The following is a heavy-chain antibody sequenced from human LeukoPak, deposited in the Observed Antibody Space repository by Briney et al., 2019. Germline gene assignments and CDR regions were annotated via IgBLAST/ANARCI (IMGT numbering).Heavy chain of an antibody. J-gene: IGHJ3*02. Sequence: ASLTLSCKASGYTFTNYYIHWVRQAPGQGLEWIGWINSNRSSTNYAHKFQGRVTMPRDTPISTAYMELRSVRSDDTAVYYCAREHGDDAFVIWGPGTMVTVSS. CDR3: AREHGDDAFVI. D-gene: IGHD3-3*01. CDR1: GYTFTNYY. CDR2: INSNRSST. V-gene: IGHV1-2*02.